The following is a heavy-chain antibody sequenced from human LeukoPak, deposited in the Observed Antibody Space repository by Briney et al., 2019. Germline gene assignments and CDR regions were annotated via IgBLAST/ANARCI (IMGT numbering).Heavy chain of an antibody. V-gene: IGHV3-30-3*01. CDR3: ARDRDYYGSGSYYPY. CDR1: GFTFSNYA. CDR2: ISYDGSNK. J-gene: IGHJ4*02. Sequence: GGSLRLSCAAAGFTFSNYAMHWVRQAPGKGLEWVAVISYDGSNKYYADSVKGRFTISRDNSKNTLYLQMNSLRAEDTAVYYCARDRDYYGSGSYYPYWGQGTLVTVSS. D-gene: IGHD3-10*01.